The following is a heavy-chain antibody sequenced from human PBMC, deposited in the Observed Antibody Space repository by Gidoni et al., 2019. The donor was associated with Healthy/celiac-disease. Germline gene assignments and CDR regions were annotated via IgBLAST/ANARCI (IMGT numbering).Heavy chain of an antibody. J-gene: IGHJ4*02. CDR1: GFTFSSDG. Sequence: QVQLVESGGGVVQPGRSLRLSCAASGFTFSSDGMHWVRQAPGKGLEWVAVIWYDGSNKYYADSVKGRFTISRDNSKNTLYLQMNSLRAEDTAVYYCARKHDYGDPYYFDYWGQGTLVTVSS. V-gene: IGHV3-33*01. D-gene: IGHD4-17*01. CDR3: ARKHDYGDPYYFDY. CDR2: IWYDGSNK.